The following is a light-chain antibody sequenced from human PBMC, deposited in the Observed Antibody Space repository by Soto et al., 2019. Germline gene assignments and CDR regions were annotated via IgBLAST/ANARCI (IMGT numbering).Light chain of an antibody. CDR2: FGS. V-gene: IGKV2-28*01. J-gene: IGKJ1*01. CDR3: MQSQQSPPT. CDR1: QSLLQSNGYNY. Sequence: DIVMTQSPLSLPVTPGEPASISCSSSQSLLQSNGYNYLDWYLQKPGQSPQLLIYFGSYRAYGVPDRFSGSGSCIDFTLKIRRVEAADVGVYSCMQSQQSPPTFGQGTKVEI.